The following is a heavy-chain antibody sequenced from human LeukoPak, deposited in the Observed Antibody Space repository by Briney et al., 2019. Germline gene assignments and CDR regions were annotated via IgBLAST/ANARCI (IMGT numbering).Heavy chain of an antibody. CDR3: ARGRDGYRFFDY. CDR1: GFTFSSYG. D-gene: IGHD5-24*01. V-gene: IGHV3-30*02. CDR2: IRYDGSNK. J-gene: IGHJ4*02. Sequence: GGSLRLSCAASGFTFSSYGMHWVRQAPGKGLEWGAFIRYDGSNKYYADSVKGRFTISRDNSKNTLYLQMNSLRAEDTAVYYCARGRDGYRFFDYWGQGTLVTVSS.